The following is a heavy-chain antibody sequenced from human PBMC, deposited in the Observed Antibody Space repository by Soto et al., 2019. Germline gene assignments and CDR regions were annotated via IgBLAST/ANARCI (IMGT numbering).Heavy chain of an antibody. J-gene: IGHJ4*02. CDR1: GFTFSSYA. Sequence: GGSLRLSCAASGFTFSSYAMSWVRQAPGKGLEWVSAISGSGGSTYYADSVKGRFTISRDNSKNTLYLQMNSLRAEDTAVYYCAKVRAGGWLRLGPSWYFDYWGQGTLVTVSS. CDR3: AKVRAGGWLRLGPSWYFDY. D-gene: IGHD5-12*01. CDR2: ISGSGGST. V-gene: IGHV3-23*01.